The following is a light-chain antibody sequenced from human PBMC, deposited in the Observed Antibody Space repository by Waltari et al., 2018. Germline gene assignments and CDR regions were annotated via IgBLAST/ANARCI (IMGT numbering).Light chain of an antibody. J-gene: IGLJ3*02. Sequence: QSVLTQPPSVSGAPGQRVTISRTGSSSTIGTGYNVHWYRHPPGTAPTLLIYGNTNRPSGVPDRFSGSKSGTSASLAITGLQIDDEADYYCQSYDGRLNAWVFGGGTKLTVL. CDR1: SSTIGTGYN. V-gene: IGLV1-40*01. CDR2: GNT. CDR3: QSYDGRLNAWV.